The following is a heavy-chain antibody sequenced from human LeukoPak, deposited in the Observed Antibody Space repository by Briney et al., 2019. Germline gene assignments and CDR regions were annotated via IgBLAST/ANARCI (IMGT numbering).Heavy chain of an antibody. Sequence: SETLSLTCTVSGGSISSSSYYWGWIRQPPGKGLEWIGSIYYSGSTYYNPFLKSRVTISADTSKNQFSLKLSSVTAADTAVYYCARRSVEMATPYFDYWGQGTLVTVSS. V-gene: IGHV4-39*07. CDR3: ARRSVEMATPYFDY. CDR1: GGSISSSSYY. D-gene: IGHD5-24*01. J-gene: IGHJ4*02. CDR2: IYYSGST.